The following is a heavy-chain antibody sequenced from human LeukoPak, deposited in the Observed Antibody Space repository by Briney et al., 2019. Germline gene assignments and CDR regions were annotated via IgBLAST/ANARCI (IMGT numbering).Heavy chain of an antibody. CDR1: GASIGAYY. D-gene: IGHD2-15*01. V-gene: IGHV4-59*08. Sequence: SETLSLTCTVSGASIGAYYWSWIRQPPGKGLEWIGFISQNGYSHYTPSLKSRVTISRDTAENQFTLILSSVTAADTAVYYCTRHDVVEVIGHGTAVWGQGTTVTVS. CDR3: TRHDVVEVIGHGTAV. CDR2: ISQNGYS. J-gene: IGHJ6*02.